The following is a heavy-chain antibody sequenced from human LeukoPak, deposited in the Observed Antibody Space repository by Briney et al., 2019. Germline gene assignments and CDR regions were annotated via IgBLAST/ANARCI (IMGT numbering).Heavy chain of an antibody. CDR2: ISGCGGST. J-gene: IGHJ4*02. D-gene: IGHD1-26*01. CDR1: GFTFSSYA. Sequence: GGSLRLSCAASGFTFSSYAMSWVRQAPGKGLEWVSAISGCGGSTYYADSVKGRFTISRDNSKNTLYLQMNSLRAEDTAVYYCAKDRQWELLIGAFDYWGQGTLVTVSS. CDR3: AKDRQWELLIGAFDY. V-gene: IGHV3-23*01.